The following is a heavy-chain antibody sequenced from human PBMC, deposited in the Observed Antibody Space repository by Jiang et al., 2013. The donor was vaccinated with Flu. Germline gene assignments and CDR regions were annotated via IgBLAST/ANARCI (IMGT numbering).Heavy chain of an antibody. V-gene: IGHV5-10-1*01. Sequence: GAEVKKPGESLRISCKGSGYSFTSYWISWVRQMPGKGLEWMGRIDPSDSYTNYSPSFQGHVTISADKSISTAYLQWSSLKASDTAMYYCARLTKYYYDSSGPRGFDYWGQGTLVTVSS. J-gene: IGHJ4*02. D-gene: IGHD3-22*01. CDR3: ARLTKYYYDSSGPRGFDY. CDR2: IDPSDSYT. CDR1: GYSFTSYW.